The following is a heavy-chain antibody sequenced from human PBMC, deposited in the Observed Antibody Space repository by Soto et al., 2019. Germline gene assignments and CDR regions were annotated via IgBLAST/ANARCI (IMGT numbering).Heavy chain of an antibody. Sequence: EVQRLESGGGLVQPGGSLRLSCAASGFTFSSYAMSWVRQAPGKGLDWVSAISGSGGSTSYADSVKGRFTISSDNSKNTLYMQMKRLGAEDTAVYYCAKLKLIVVVTAPGDYWGQGTLVTVSS. J-gene: IGHJ4*02. CDR2: ISGSGGST. CDR3: AKLKLIVVVTAPGDY. D-gene: IGHD2-2*01. CDR1: GFTFSSYA. V-gene: IGHV3-23*01.